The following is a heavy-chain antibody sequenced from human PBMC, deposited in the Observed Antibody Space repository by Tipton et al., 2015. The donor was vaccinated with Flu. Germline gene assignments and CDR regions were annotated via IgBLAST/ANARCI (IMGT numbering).Heavy chain of an antibody. V-gene: IGHV3-9*01. Sequence: SLRLSCVASGFSFDDFVMHWVRRAPGKGLEWISGISRDSDTIGYADSVKGRFTISRDNAQKSLYLHMNSLRVEDTALYFCTRDTYRDNYYYYGLDVWGQGATVTVSS. CDR1: GFSFDDFV. J-gene: IGHJ6*02. CDR3: TRDTYRDNYYYYGLDV. D-gene: IGHD4-11*01. CDR2: ISRDSDTI.